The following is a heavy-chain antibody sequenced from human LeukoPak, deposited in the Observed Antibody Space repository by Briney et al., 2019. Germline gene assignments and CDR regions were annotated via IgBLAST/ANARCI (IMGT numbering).Heavy chain of an antibody. CDR2: TYLRSRWYH. V-gene: IGHV6-1*01. J-gene: IGHJ5*02. D-gene: IGHD6-13*01. Sequence: SRTLSLTCAISGDFVSSSNAAWNWVRQSPSRGLEWLGRTYLRSRWYHDFAESVKSRISINADTSKNQFSLKLSSVTAADTAVYYCARAYTSSCRWFDPWGQGTLVTVSS. CDR3: ARAYTSSCRWFDP. CDR1: GDFVSSSNAA.